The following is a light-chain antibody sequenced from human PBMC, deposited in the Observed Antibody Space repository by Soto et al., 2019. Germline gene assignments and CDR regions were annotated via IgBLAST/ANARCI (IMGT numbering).Light chain of an antibody. V-gene: IGKV3-20*01. CDR3: GQFVSSPPRT. J-gene: IGKJ1*01. Sequence: EIVLTQSPGTLSLSPGERATLSCRASQSVGSTFLAWYQQKPGQAPRLLIYGVSTRATVITDRFSGSWSGTDFTLSISRLEPEDFAVYYCGQFVSSPPRTFGQGTKVEIK. CDR1: QSVGSTF. CDR2: GVS.